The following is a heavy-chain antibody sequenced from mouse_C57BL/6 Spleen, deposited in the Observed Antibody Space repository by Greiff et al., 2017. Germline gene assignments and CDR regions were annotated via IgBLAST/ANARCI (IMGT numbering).Heavy chain of an antibody. J-gene: IGHJ3*01. CDR3: ATWDTWFAY. Sequence: EVKLVESEGGLVQPGSSMKLSCTASGFTFSDYYMAWVRQVPEKGLEWVANINYDGSSTYYLDSLKSRFIISRDNAKNILYLQMSSLKSEDTATYYCATWDTWFAYWGQGTLVTVSA. D-gene: IGHD3-3*01. CDR1: GFTFSDYY. CDR2: INYDGSST. V-gene: IGHV5-16*01.